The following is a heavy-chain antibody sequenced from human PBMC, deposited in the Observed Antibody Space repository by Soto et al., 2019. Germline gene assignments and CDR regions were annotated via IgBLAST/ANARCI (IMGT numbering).Heavy chain of an antibody. CDR2: ITGIDGRT. V-gene: IGHV3-23*01. D-gene: IGHD2-15*01. Sequence: PGGSLRVSCVGSGFTFGNYAMSWVRQAPGKGLEWVSSITGIDGRTYYADSVKGRFTISRDNPKNTLYLQMNNLRAEDTAMFYCAKDRGPYCSGGICYPPSWFDPWGQGTQVTVSS. CDR3: AKDRGPYCSGGICYPPSWFDP. J-gene: IGHJ5*02. CDR1: GFTFGNYA.